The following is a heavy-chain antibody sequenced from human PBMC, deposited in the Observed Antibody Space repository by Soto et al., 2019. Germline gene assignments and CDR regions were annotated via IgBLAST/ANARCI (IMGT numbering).Heavy chain of an antibody. CDR1: GYTFTGYY. J-gene: IGHJ3*02. CDR2: ISAYNGNT. D-gene: IGHD6-19*01. Sequence: ASVKVSCKASGYTFTGYYMHLVRQAPGQGLEWMGWISAYNGNTNYAQKLQGRVTMTTDTSTSTAYMELRSLRSDDTAVYYCARDSGSSGWYNAFDIWGQGTMVTVSS. V-gene: IGHV1-18*04. CDR3: ARDSGSSGWYNAFDI.